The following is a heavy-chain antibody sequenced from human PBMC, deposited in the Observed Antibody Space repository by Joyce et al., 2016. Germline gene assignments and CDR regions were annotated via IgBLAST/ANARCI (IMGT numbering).Heavy chain of an antibody. J-gene: IGHJ4*02. CDR3: ARDVLTTGTKAYGY. D-gene: IGHD4-17*01. V-gene: IGHV3-21*01. CDR1: GFIFSRYS. Sequence: EVQLVESGGGLVKPGESLRLSCTASGFIFSRYSMTWVRQVPGKGLEWVSAISKDNTYIFHADSVKGRFTIARDNARNSLYLQMNSLRAEDTAVYYCARDVLTTGTKAYGYWGQGTLVAVSS. CDR2: ISKDNTYI.